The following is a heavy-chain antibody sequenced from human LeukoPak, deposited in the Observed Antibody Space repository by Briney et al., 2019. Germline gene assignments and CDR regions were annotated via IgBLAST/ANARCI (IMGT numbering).Heavy chain of an antibody. D-gene: IGHD3-10*01. CDR2: IVVGSGNT. CDR3: AASGFGFGELPSYFYHYMDV. J-gene: IGHJ6*03. V-gene: IGHV1-58*02. Sequence: GASVKVSCKASGFTFTRSAMQCVRQARGQRLEWIGWIVVGSGNTKYAQKFQERVTITRDMSTGTAYMELSSLRSEDTAVYYCAASGFGFGELPSYFYHYMDVWGKGTTVTVSS. CDR1: GFTFTRSA.